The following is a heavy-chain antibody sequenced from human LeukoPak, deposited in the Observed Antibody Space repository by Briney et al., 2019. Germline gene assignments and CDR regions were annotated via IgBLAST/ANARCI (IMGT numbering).Heavy chain of an antibody. J-gene: IGHJ6*02. CDR1: GFTFRDYY. CDR3: ARHILGDYALYYYYYGMDV. Sequence: GGSLRLSCAASGFTFRDYYMNWVRQAPGKGLEWISYISHSGDTIYYADSVKGRFTVSRDNAKNSLYLQMNSLRAEDTAVYYCARHILGDYALYYYYYGMDVWGQGTTVTVSS. V-gene: IGHV3-11*01. D-gene: IGHD4-17*01. CDR2: ISHSGDTI.